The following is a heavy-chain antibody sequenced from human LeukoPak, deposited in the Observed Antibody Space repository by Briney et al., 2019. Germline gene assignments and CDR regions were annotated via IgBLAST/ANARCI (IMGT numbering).Heavy chain of an antibody. CDR3: ARDAASWAPQIVAYT. Sequence: ASVKVSCKASGYTFTNYGISWVRQAPGQGLEWMGWISAYNGNTNYAQNLQGRVTMTTDTSTSTAYMELRTLTSDDTAVYYCARDAASWAPQIVAYTWGQGTLVTVSS. D-gene: IGHD2-15*01. CDR1: GYTFTNYG. CDR2: ISAYNGNT. J-gene: IGHJ5*02. V-gene: IGHV1-18*01.